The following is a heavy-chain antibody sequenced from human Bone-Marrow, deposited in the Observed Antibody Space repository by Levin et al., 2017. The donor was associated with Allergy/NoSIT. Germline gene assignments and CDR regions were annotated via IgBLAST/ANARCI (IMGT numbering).Heavy chain of an antibody. Sequence: PGESLKISCKASGYTFTSYDINWVRQATGQGLEWMGWMNPNSGNTGYAQKFQGRVTMTRNTSISTAYMELSSLRSEDTAVYYCARGKGGGYYDFWSGYFFWSSPYYYGMDVWGQGTTVTVSS. CDR2: MNPNSGNT. CDR1: GYTFTSYD. V-gene: IGHV1-8*01. D-gene: IGHD3-3*01. J-gene: IGHJ6*02. CDR3: ARGKGGGYYDFWSGYFFWSSPYYYGMDV.